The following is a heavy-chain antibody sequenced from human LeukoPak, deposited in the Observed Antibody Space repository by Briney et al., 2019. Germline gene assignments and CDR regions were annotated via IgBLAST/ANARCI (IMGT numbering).Heavy chain of an antibody. Sequence: GGSLRLSCAASGFIFSSYWMNWVRQAPGKGLVWVSRINSDGSTTTYADSVKGRFTISRDNGKNTLYLQMNSLRAEDTAAYYCAREVGTVDYWGQGPLVTVSS. D-gene: IGHD4-23*01. V-gene: IGHV3-74*01. CDR3: AREVGTVDY. CDR2: INSDGSTT. CDR1: GFIFSSYW. J-gene: IGHJ4*02.